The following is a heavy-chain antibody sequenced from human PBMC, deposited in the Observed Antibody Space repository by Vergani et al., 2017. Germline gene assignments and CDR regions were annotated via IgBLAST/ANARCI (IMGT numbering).Heavy chain of an antibody. CDR3: TTDPRYCGDGSCYWLRDHHYYGMDV. J-gene: IGHJ6*02. V-gene: IGHV3-15*07. CDR2: IKSTFDRGTT. Sequence: EVQLVESGGGIVKPGGSLRLSCVASGFSFRNAWMNWVRRTPGKGLEWVGRIKSTFDRGTTDYAAAVKGRFTISRADSKNTLFLQMNGLKTEDICVYYCTTDPRYCGDGSCYWLRDHHYYGMDVWGQGTTVTVSS. CDR1: GFSFRNAW. D-gene: IGHD2-21*01.